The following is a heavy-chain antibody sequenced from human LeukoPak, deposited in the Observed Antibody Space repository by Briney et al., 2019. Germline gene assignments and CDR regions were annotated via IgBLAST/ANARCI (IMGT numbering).Heavy chain of an antibody. CDR3: ARDQRGYYDSSGTIWYFDL. CDR2: IYTSGST. V-gene: IGHV4-61*02. CDR1: GGSISSGSYY. J-gene: IGHJ2*01. Sequence: SETLSLTCTVSGGSISSGSYYWSWIRQPAGKGLEWIGRIYTSGSTNYNPSLKSRVTISVDTSKNQFSLKLSSVTAADTAVYYCARDQRGYYDSSGTIWYFDLWGRGTLVTVSS. D-gene: IGHD3-22*01.